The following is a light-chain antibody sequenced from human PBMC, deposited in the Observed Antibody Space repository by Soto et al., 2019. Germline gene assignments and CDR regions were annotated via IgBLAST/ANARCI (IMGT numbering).Light chain of an antibody. Sequence: EILMTQSPATLSVSPVESATLYCRASHRVSSYLAWYQQKPGQAPRLLIYGASTRATGIPARFSGSGSGTVFTLTISSLQSEDFAVYFCQQYNNWPLTFGGGTKVEIK. V-gene: IGKV3-15*01. CDR1: HRVSSY. CDR3: QQYNNWPLT. CDR2: GAS. J-gene: IGKJ4*01.